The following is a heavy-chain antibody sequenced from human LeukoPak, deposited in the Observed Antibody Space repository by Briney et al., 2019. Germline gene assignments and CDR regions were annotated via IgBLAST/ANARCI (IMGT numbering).Heavy chain of an antibody. D-gene: IGHD3-10*01. V-gene: IGHV1-18*01. CDR3: AIYGSGSSFDAFDI. CDR2: ISAYNGNT. Sequence: ASVNVSCKASGYTFTSYGISWVRQAPGQGLEWMGWISAYNGNTNYAQKPQGRVTMTTDTSTSTAYMELRSLRSDDTAVYYCAIYGSGSSFDAFDIWGQGTMVTVSS. CDR1: GYTFTSYG. J-gene: IGHJ3*02.